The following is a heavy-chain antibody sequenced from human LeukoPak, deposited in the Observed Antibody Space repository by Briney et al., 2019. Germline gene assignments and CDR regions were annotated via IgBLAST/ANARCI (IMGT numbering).Heavy chain of an antibody. V-gene: IGHV1-46*01. CDR3: ARGYGGKRGDDAFDI. D-gene: IGHD4-23*01. CDR1: GYTFTGYY. J-gene: IGHJ3*02. CDR2: INPSGGST. Sequence: ASVKVSCKASGYTFTGYYMHWVRQAPGQWLEWMGLINPSGGSTSYAQKFQGRVTMTRDTSTSTVYMELSSLRSEDTAVYYCARGYGGKRGDDAFDIWGQGTMVTVSS.